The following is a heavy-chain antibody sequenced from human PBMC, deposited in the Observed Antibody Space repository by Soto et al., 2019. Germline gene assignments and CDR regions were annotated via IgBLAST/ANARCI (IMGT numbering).Heavy chain of an antibody. Sequence: EVQLLEAGGGLVQPGGSLRLSCAASGFSFTNYGMSWVRQAPGKGLEWLSAIIGNGDTAYYADSVRGRFTISRDNSKNTLYLQLGDLGAEDTAIYYCAKDYDYGDSLPFDYWGQGTLVTVSS. V-gene: IGHV3-23*01. CDR1: GFSFTNYG. J-gene: IGHJ4*02. D-gene: IGHD4-17*01. CDR2: IIGNGDTA. CDR3: AKDYDYGDSLPFDY.